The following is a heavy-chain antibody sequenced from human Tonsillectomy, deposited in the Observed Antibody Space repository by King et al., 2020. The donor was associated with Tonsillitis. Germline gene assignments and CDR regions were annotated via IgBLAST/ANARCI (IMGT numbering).Heavy chain of an antibody. CDR1: GFTFDDYT. CDR2: ISWDGGST. D-gene: IGHD5-18*01. J-gene: IGHJ6*02. CDR3: AKDIVRIQLWLFSGMDV. V-gene: IGHV3-43*01. Sequence: VQLVESGGVVVQPGGSLRLSCAASGFTFDDYTMHWVRHAPGKGLEWVSLISWDGGSTYYADSVKGRFTISRDNSKNSLYLQMNSLRTEDTALYYCAKDIVRIQLWLFSGMDVWGQGTTVTVSS.